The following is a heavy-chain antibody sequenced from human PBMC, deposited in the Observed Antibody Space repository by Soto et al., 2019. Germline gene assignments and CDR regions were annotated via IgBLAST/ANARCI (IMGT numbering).Heavy chain of an antibody. Sequence: PGGSLRLSCAASGFTFSGYAIHWVRQAPGKGLEWVAVISYDGSNKYYEDSVKGRFTISRDNSKNTLYLQMNSLRAEDTAVYYCARDVESGSYKYYYYYYGMDVWGQGTPVTVSS. J-gene: IGHJ6*01. D-gene: IGHD1-26*01. CDR3: ARDVESGSYKYYYYYYGMDV. CDR2: ISYDGSNK. V-gene: IGHV3-30-3*01. CDR1: GFTFSGYA.